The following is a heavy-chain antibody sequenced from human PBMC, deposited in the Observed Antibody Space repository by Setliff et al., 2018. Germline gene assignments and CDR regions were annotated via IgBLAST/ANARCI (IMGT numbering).Heavy chain of an antibody. Sequence: PGGSLRLSCTASGFTFSNAWMSWVRQAPGKGLEWVGRIKRITDSGTTDHAAPVKGRFTVSRDDSISTLYLQRNSLKTEDTAVYYCTTSPISSGGHSNFDYNMDVWGQGTTVTVSS. CDR1: GFTFSNAW. D-gene: IGHD3-22*01. J-gene: IGHJ6*02. V-gene: IGHV3-15*01. CDR2: IKRITDSGTT. CDR3: TTSPISSGGHSNFDYNMDV.